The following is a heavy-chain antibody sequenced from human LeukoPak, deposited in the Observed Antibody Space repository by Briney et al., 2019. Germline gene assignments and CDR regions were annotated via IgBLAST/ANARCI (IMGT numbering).Heavy chain of an antibody. CDR1: GYTFTGYY. Sequence: ASVKVSCKASGYTFTGYYMHWVRQAPGQGLEWMGIINPSGGSTSYAQKFQGRVTMTRDMSTSTVYMELSSLRSEDTAVYYCARDFSSMSGGSCYNCSDYWGQGTLVTVSS. J-gene: IGHJ4*02. CDR3: ARDFSSMSGGSCYNCSDY. V-gene: IGHV1-46*01. CDR2: INPSGGST. D-gene: IGHD2-15*01.